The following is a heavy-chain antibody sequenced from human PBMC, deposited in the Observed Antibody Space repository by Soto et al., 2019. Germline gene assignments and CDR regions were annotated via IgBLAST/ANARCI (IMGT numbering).Heavy chain of an antibody. V-gene: IGHV3-13*01. CDR1: GFTFSSYD. Sequence: GGSLRLSCAASGFTFSSYDMHWVRQATGKGLEWVSAIGTAGDTYYPGSVKGRFTISRENAKNSLYLQMNSLRAEDTAVYYCARDGSAMATYSSSSGTQRKYGMDVWGQGTTVTVSS. CDR2: IGTAGDT. J-gene: IGHJ6*02. CDR3: ARDGSAMATYSSSSGTQRKYGMDV. D-gene: IGHD6-6*01.